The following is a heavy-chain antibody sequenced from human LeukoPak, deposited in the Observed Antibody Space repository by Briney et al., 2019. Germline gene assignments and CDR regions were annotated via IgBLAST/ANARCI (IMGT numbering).Heavy chain of an antibody. V-gene: IGHV1-24*01. J-gene: IGHJ2*01. D-gene: IGHD6-13*01. Sequence: AASVKVSCKVSGYTLTELSMHWVRQAPGEGLEWMGAFDPEDGETIYAQKFQGRVTMTEDTSTDTAYMELSSLRSEDTAVSYCATDRIQDAHSSSWYHWYFDLWGRGTLVTVSS. CDR1: GYTLTELS. CDR3: ATDRIQDAHSSSWYHWYFDL. CDR2: FDPEDGET.